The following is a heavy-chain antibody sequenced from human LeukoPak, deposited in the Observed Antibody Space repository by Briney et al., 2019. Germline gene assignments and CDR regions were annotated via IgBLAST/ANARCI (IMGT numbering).Heavy chain of an antibody. J-gene: IGHJ4*02. D-gene: IGHD4-23*01. CDR1: GYTFAAYY. CDR2: INPSSGGT. CDR3: ARDNSYYFDY. Sequence: ASVKVSCKTSGYTFAAYYGHWVRQAPGQGLEWMGWINPSSGGTNYAQNFQGRVPMPRDTSISPAYMELTILKSDDTAVYFCARDNSYYFDYWGQGTLVT. V-gene: IGHV1-2*02.